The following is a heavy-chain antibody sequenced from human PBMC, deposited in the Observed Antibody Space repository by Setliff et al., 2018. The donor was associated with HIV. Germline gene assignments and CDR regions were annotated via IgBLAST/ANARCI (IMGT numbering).Heavy chain of an antibody. V-gene: IGHV3-9*01. CDR2: ISWDSANL. CDR3: VKDGAAARTYHHFMQI. J-gene: IGHJ6*04. D-gene: IGHD6-25*01. Sequence: GGSLRLSCAASGFMIGNYGLHWVRQTPGKGLEWVASISWDSANLGYADSVKGRFIISRDNTKASLYLQMNSLRPDDTGVYYCVKDGAAARTYHHFMQIWGNGNTVTVSS. CDR1: GFMIGNYG.